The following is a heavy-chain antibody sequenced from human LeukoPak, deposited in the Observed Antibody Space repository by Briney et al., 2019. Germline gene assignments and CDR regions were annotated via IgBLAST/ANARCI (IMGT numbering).Heavy chain of an antibody. V-gene: IGHV5-10-1*01. CDR1: GYNFSSYW. D-gene: IGHD5/OR15-5a*01. Sequence: LSLSCKGSGYNFSSYWITWVRQMPGKGLEWRGGIHPSDSYTRYSPPFKGQVTISVDKSITTAHLQWSSLRASDTAMYYCARHVYDYSGEDYGGQGTLVAVS. CDR2: IHPSDSYT. J-gene: IGHJ4*02. CDR3: ARHVYDYSGEDY.